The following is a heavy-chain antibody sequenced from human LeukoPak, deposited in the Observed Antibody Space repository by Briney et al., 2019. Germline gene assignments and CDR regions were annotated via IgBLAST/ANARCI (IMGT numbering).Heavy chain of an antibody. V-gene: IGHV3-23*01. J-gene: IGHJ4*02. CDR1: GFXFSSYG. Sequence: GGSLRLSCAASGFXFSSYGIHWVRQAPGKGLEWVSAISGSGGSTYYADSVKGRFTISRDNSKNTLYLQMNSLRAEDTAVYYCAKDFRKYSNGPDYWGQGTLVTVSS. D-gene: IGHD6-19*01. CDR2: ISGSGGST. CDR3: AKDFRKYSNGPDY.